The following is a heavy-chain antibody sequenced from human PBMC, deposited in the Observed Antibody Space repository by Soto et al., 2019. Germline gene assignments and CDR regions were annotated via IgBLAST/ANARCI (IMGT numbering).Heavy chain of an antibody. V-gene: IGHV1-3*01. CDR1: GYTFTRYT. CDR3: ARGIATGQLDP. CDR2: INPDNGNT. Sequence: ASVKVSCKASGYTFTRYTMNWVRQAPGQRLEWMGWINPDNGNTKSSQKFQDRVIITRDTSASKAYMDLSSLRSGDTAVYYCARGIATGQLDPWGQGTLVTVSS. J-gene: IGHJ5*02. D-gene: IGHD2-15*01.